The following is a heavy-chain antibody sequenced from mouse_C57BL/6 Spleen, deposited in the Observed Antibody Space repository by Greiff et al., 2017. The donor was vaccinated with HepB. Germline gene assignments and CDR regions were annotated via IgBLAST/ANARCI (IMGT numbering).Heavy chain of an antibody. CDR3: ARKGSSYVDFDY. CDR2: IYPRSGNT. V-gene: IGHV1-81*01. Sequence: VKLQESGAELARPGASVKLSCKASGYTFTSYGISWVKQRTGQGLEWIGEIYPRSGNTYYNEKFKGKATLTADKSSSTAYMELRSLTSEDSAVYFCARKGSSYVDFDYWGQGTTLTVSS. D-gene: IGHD1-1*01. J-gene: IGHJ2*01. CDR1: GYTFTSYG.